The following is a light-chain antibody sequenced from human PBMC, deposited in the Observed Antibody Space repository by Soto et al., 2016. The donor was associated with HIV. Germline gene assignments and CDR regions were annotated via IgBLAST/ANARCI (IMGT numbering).Light chain of an antibody. J-gene: IGLJ1*01. Sequence: SYELTQPPSVSVSPGQTARITCSGDALPKQYTYWYQQKPGQAPVLVIYKDSERPSGIPERFSGSSSGTTGTLTISGVQAEDEADYYCQSADSSGIYQVFGTGTKVTV. CDR2: KDS. V-gene: IGLV3-25*03. CDR1: ALPKQY. CDR3: QSADSSGIYQV.